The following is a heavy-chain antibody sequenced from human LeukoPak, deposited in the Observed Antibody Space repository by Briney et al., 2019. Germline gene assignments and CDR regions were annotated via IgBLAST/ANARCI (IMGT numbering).Heavy chain of an antibody. CDR3: ARDDIQLWTHCGMDV. Sequence: ASVKVSCKASGYTFTSYYMHWVRQAPGQGLEWMGIINPSGGSTSYAQKFQGRVTMTRDTSTSTVYMELSSLRSEDTAVYYCARDDIQLWTHCGMDVWGQGTTVTVSS. D-gene: IGHD5-18*01. CDR2: INPSGGST. V-gene: IGHV1-46*01. CDR1: GYTFTSYY. J-gene: IGHJ6*02.